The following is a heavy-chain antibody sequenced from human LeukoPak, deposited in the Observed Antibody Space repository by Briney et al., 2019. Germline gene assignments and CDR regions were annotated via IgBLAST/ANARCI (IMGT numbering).Heavy chain of an antibody. CDR2: ISSSGSTI. V-gene: IGHV3-48*03. D-gene: IGHD2-2*01. Sequence: RQAPXXXLEWGSYISSSGSTIYYADSVRGGFNIARENDKNSVYMKMNRLRDEDTAVYYCARDPHRTSCYDYYGMDVWGQGTTVTVSS. CDR3: ARDPHRTSCYDYYGMDV. J-gene: IGHJ6*02.